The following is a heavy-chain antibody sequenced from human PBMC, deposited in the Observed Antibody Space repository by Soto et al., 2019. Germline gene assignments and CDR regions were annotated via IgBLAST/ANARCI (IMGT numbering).Heavy chain of an antibody. V-gene: IGHV4-31*03. CDR3: ARTTPEFSSSAALPQGGMDV. D-gene: IGHD6-6*01. CDR1: GGSISSGGYY. Sequence: QVQLQESGPGLVKPSQTLSLTCTVSGGSISSGGYYWRWIRQHPGKVLEWNGYSYYSGSTYYNPSLKSRFTISVDTYTNQFSLKRTSGTAADPAMSYCARTTPEFSSSAALPQGGMDVWGQGTTVTVSS. J-gene: IGHJ6*02. CDR2: SYYSGST.